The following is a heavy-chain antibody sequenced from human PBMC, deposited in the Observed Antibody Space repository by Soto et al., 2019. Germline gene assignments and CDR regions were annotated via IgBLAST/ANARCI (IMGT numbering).Heavy chain of an antibody. CDR2: IKTKVESYAT. Sequence: EVQLVESGGGLVQPGGSLKLSCAASGFTLSGFDVHWVRQAAGEGLEWVARIKTKVESYATEYAASVKGRFSISRDDDKNTAYLEMNSLKTEDTAVYYCTRRHCSGGGCYSDFDFWGQGSLVTVSS. CDR3: TRRHCSGGGCYSDFDF. CDR1: GFTLSGFD. D-gene: IGHD2-15*01. J-gene: IGHJ4*02. V-gene: IGHV3-73*01.